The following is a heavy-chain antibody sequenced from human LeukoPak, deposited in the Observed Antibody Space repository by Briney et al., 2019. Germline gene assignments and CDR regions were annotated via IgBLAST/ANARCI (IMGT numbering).Heavy chain of an antibody. D-gene: IGHD4-23*01. J-gene: IGHJ5*02. CDR2: IYYSGST. Sequence: SETLSLTCTVSGGSISSYYWGWIRQPPGKGLEWIASIYYSGSTYYNPSLKSRVTISVDTSKNQFSLKLSSVTAADTAVYYCARQHKYGGNALDPWGQGTLVTVSS. CDR3: ARQHKYGGNALDP. CDR1: GGSISSYY. V-gene: IGHV4-39*01.